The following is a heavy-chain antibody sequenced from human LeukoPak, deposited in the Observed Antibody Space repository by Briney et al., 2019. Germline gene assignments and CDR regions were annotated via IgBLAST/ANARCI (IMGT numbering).Heavy chain of an antibody. CDR2: ISSSSSYI. CDR3: ARIHALYSGSYYEDYYYGMDV. CDR1: GFTVSSYS. Sequence: GGSLRLSCAASGFTVSSYSMNWVRQAPGKGLEWVSSISSSSSYIYYADSVKGRFTISRDNAKNALYLQMNSLRAEDTAVYYCARIHALYSGSYYEDYYYGMDVWGQGTTVTVSS. V-gene: IGHV3-21*01. J-gene: IGHJ6*02. D-gene: IGHD1-26*01.